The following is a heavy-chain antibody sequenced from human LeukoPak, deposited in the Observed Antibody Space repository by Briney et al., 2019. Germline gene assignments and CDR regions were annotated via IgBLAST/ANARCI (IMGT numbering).Heavy chain of an antibody. D-gene: IGHD3-10*01. J-gene: IGHJ4*02. CDR1: GGSFSGYY. CDR2: INHSGST. CDR3: ARDYGSGSYYLLPHFDY. V-gene: IGHV4-34*01. Sequence: SSETLSLTCAVYGGSFSGYYLSWIRQPPGKGLEWIGEINHSGSTNYNPSLKSRVTISVDTSKNQFSLKLNSVTAADTAVYYCARDYGSGSYYLLPHFDYWGQGTLVTVSS.